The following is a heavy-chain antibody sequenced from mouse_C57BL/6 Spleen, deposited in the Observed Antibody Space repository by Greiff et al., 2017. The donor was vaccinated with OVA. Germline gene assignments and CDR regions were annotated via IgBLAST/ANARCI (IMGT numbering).Heavy chain of an antibody. Sequence: EVHLVESGGGLVQPGGSLSLSCAASGFTFTDYYMSWVRQPPGKALEWLGFIRNKANGYTTEYSASVKGRFTISRDNSQSILYLQMNALRAEDSATYYCARCHDYDDYYAMDYWGQGTSVTVSS. CDR2: IRNKANGYTT. J-gene: IGHJ4*01. CDR3: ARCHDYDDYYAMDY. D-gene: IGHD2-4*01. CDR1: GFTFTDYY. V-gene: IGHV7-3*01.